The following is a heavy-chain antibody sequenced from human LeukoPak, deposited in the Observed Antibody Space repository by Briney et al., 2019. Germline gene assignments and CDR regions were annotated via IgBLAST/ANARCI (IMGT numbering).Heavy chain of an antibody. CDR2: INPNSGGT. J-gene: IGHJ6*03. D-gene: IGHD1-26*01. CDR1: GYTFTGYY. CDR3: ARQGKVGAYYYYYMDV. V-gene: IGHV1-2*02. Sequence: ASVKVSCKASGYTFTGYYMHWVRQAPGQGLEWMGWINPNSGGTNYAQKFQGRVTMTRDTSISTAYMELSRLRSDDTAVYYCARQGKVGAYYYYYMDVWGKGTTVTVSS.